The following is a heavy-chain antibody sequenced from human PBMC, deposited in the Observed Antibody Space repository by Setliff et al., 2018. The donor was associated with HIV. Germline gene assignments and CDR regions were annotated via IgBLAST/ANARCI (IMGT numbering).Heavy chain of an antibody. V-gene: IGHV3-21*01. CDR2: ISSSSSYI. Sequence: GESLRLSCAASGFTFSSYSMNWVRQAPGKGLEWVSSISSSSSYIYYADSVKGRFTISRDNAKNSLYLQMNSLRAEDTAVYYCARDMAVAGTPYYYYYYGMDVWGQGTTVTVSS. CDR1: GFTFSSYS. J-gene: IGHJ6*02. CDR3: ARDMAVAGTPYYYYYYGMDV. D-gene: IGHD6-19*01.